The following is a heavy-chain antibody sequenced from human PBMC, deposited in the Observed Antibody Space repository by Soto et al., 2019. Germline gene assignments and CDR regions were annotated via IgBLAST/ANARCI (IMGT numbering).Heavy chain of an antibody. CDR3: ARQIYDSDTGPNFQYYFDS. Sequence: PWDSLKISCKASGYSFAGYWITWVRQKPGKGLEWMGRIDPSDSQTYYSPSFRGHVTISATKSITTVFLQWSSLRASDTAMYYCARQIYDSDTGPNFQYYFDSWGQGTRVTVSS. J-gene: IGHJ4*02. CDR1: GYSFAGYW. CDR2: IDPSDSQT. D-gene: IGHD3-22*01. V-gene: IGHV5-10-1*01.